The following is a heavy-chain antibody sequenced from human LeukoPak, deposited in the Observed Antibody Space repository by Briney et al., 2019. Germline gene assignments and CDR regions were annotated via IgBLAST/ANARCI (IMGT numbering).Heavy chain of an antibody. CDR3: AREAAGLSNNWFDP. D-gene: IGHD6-13*01. Sequence: SETLSLTCTVSGGSISSYYWSWIRQPAGKGLEWIGRIYTSGSTNYNPSLKSRVTMSVDTSKNQFSLKLSSVTAADTAVYYCAREAAGLSNNWFDPWGQGTLVTVSS. J-gene: IGHJ5*02. V-gene: IGHV4-4*07. CDR1: GGSISSYY. CDR2: IYTSGST.